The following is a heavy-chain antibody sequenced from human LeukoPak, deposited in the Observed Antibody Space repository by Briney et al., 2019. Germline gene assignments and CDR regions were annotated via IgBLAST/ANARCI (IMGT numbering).Heavy chain of an antibody. Sequence: PSQTLSLTCTVSGGSISSYYWSWIRQPPGEGLEWIRYIYYSGSTNYNPSLKSRVTISVDTSKNQFSLKLTSVTAADTAVYYCARGQGMATTPFDFWGQGTLVTVSS. CDR2: IYYSGST. D-gene: IGHD5-24*01. V-gene: IGHV4-59*01. CDR3: ARGQGMATTPFDF. CDR1: GGSISSYY. J-gene: IGHJ4*02.